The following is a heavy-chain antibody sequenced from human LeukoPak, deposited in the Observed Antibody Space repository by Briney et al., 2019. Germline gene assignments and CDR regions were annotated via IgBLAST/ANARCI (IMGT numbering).Heavy chain of an antibody. CDR1: GYTLTELS. CDR3: AADPLRGFGGYDS. D-gene: IGHD5-12*01. V-gene: IGHV1-24*01. J-gene: IGHJ5*01. Sequence: ASVKVSCKVSGYTLTELSMHWVRQAPGKGLEWMGGFDPEDGETIYAQKFQGRVTLTEDTSTDTAYMDLSSLRSEDSAVYYCAADPLRGFGGYDSWGQGTLVTVSS. CDR2: FDPEDGET.